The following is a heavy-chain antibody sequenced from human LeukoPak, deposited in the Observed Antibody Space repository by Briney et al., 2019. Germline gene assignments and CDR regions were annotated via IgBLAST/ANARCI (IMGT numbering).Heavy chain of an antibody. V-gene: IGHV3-23*01. Sequence: GGSLRLSCAASEFDFSSHAMTWVRQAPGKGLEWVSAISISGSKTYYADSVKGRFTISRDSSKNTVYLQMNSLGDEDTAVYYCARARPWDSSRSYYFGMDVWGHGTTVTVSS. CDR2: ISISGSKT. D-gene: IGHD3-22*01. CDR1: EFDFSSHA. CDR3: ARARPWDSSRSYYFGMDV. J-gene: IGHJ6*02.